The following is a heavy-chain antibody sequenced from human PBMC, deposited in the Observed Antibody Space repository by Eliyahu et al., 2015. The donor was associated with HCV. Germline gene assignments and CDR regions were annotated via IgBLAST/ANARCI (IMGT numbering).Heavy chain of an antibody. CDR3: AREPSSAWAFGY. CDR2: IWSAGNNK. J-gene: IGHJ4*02. V-gene: IGHV3-33*01. D-gene: IGHD6-25*01. Sequence: QVQLVESGGGVVQPGXSLXLXCAASGFPFSXYGMHXGRPAPGQGVEWVAVIWSAGNNKYYADSVKGRFTISRDNSKNTLYLQMDTLRAEDTAVYYCAREPSSAWAFGYWGQGTLVSVSS. CDR1: GFPFSXYG.